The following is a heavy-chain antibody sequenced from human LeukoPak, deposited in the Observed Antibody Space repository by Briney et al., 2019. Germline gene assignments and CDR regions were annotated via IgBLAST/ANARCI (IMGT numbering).Heavy chain of an antibody. CDR1: GGSFSGYY. Sequence: PSETLSLTCAGYGGSFSGYYWTWIRQPPGKGLEWIGYIFYTGSTNYNPSLKSRLTISVDTSKNQFSLKLSSVTAADTAVYYCARIEDSGYDYRGWFDPWGQGTLVTVSS. J-gene: IGHJ5*02. CDR2: IFYTGST. CDR3: ARIEDSGYDYRGWFDP. V-gene: IGHV4-34*11. D-gene: IGHD5-12*01.